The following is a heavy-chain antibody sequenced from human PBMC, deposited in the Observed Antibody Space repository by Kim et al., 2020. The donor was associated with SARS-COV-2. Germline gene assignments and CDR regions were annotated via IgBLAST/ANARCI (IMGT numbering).Heavy chain of an antibody. D-gene: IGHD6-19*01. CDR2: IYYSGST. CDR3: TRHPGFGAVAGKGFDP. J-gene: IGHJ5*02. V-gene: IGHV4-39*01. Sequence: SETLSLTCNVSGGSISSSGYYWGWIRQPPGKGLEWIGSIYYSGSTYYSPSLESRVTIFVDTSKNLFSLRLSSVTAADTAVYYCTRHPGFGAVAGKGFDP. CDR1: GGSISSSGYY.